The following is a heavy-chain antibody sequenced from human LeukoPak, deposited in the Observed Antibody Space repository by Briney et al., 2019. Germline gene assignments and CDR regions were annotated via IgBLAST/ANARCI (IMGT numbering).Heavy chain of an antibody. V-gene: IGHV1-2*02. CDR3: ARVTPVGYSSGWYGY. D-gene: IGHD6-19*01. J-gene: IGHJ4*02. CDR1: GYTFTGYY. CDR2: INSNSGGT. Sequence: ASVKVSCKASGYTFTGYYMHWVRQAPGQGLEWMGWINSNSGGTNYAQKFQGRVTMTRDTSISTAYMELSRLRSDDTAVYYCARVTPVGYSSGWYGYWGQGTLVTVSS.